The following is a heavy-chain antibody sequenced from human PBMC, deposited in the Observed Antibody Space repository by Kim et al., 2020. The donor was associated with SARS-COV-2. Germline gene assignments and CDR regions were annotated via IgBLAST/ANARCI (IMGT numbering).Heavy chain of an antibody. J-gene: IGHJ4*02. D-gene: IGHD2-2*01. V-gene: IGHV3-30*02. Sequence: DSVKGRFTISRDNSKNALYLQMNSLRAEDTAVYYCAKDLSSVVVPVETAYWGQGTLVTVSS. CDR3: AKDLSSVVVPVETAY.